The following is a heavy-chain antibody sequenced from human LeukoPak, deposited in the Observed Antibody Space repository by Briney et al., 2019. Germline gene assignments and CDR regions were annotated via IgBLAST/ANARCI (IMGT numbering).Heavy chain of an antibody. CDR1: GFTFSSYW. J-gene: IGHJ4*02. Sequence: GGSLRLSCAASGFTFSSYWMSWVRQAPGKGLEWVANIKQDGSEKYYVDSVKGRFTISRDNAKNSLYLQMNSLRAEDTAVYYCARDPYRGYSGYDEVDYWGQGTLVTVSS. CDR3: ARDPYRGYSGYDEVDY. CDR2: IKQDGSEK. D-gene: IGHD5-12*01. V-gene: IGHV3-7*01.